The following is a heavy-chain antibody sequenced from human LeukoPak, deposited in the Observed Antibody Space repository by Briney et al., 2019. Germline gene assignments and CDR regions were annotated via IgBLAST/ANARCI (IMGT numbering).Heavy chain of an antibody. Sequence: GASVKVSCKASGYTFTGYYMHWVRQAPGQGLEWMGWINPNSGGTNYAQKFQGRVTVTRDTSISTAYMELSRLRSDDTAVYYCAKWNWGSAYFDYWGQGTLVTVS. V-gene: IGHV1-2*02. CDR3: AKWNWGSAYFDY. D-gene: IGHD7-27*01. J-gene: IGHJ4*02. CDR1: GYTFTGYY. CDR2: INPNSGGT.